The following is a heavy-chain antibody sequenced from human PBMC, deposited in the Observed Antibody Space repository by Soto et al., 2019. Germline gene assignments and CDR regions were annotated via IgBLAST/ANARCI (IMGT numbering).Heavy chain of an antibody. CDR1: GGSISFYY. Sequence: SETLSLTCTVSGGSISFYYWSWIRQPAGKGLEWIGRVYSSGNTNYNPSLKSRLTMSVDTSNNQFSLKLRSVTAADTAMYYCARARRGGTRPHYYDSSGYYTTFDRWGQGNLVTVSS. CDR2: VYSSGNT. D-gene: IGHD3-22*01. V-gene: IGHV4-4*07. CDR3: ARARRGGTRPHYYDSSGYYTTFDR. J-gene: IGHJ1*01.